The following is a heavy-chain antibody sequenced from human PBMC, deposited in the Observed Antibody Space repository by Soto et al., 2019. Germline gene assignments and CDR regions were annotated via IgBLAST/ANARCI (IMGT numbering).Heavy chain of an antibody. CDR3: ASMTTVVTRVSVDAFDI. CDR1: GGSIRDYY. Sequence: SETLSLTCTVSGGSIRDYYWSWLRQPPGKGLEWIGYIYYSGSTYYNPSLKSRVTISVDTSKNQFSLKLSSVTAADTAVYYCASMTTVVTRVSVDAFDIWGQGTMVTVSS. CDR2: IYYSGST. J-gene: IGHJ3*02. D-gene: IGHD4-17*01. V-gene: IGHV4-30-4*01.